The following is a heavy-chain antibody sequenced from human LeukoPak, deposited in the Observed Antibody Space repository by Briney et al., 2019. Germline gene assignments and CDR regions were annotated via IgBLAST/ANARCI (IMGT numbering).Heavy chain of an antibody. J-gene: IGHJ4*02. V-gene: IGHV4-4*09. CDR1: GGSINGYY. CDR3: ARQCDGYNWEVDY. D-gene: IGHD5-24*01. CDR2: IYTSGST. Sequence: SETLSLTCTVSGGSINGYYWSWIRQPPGKGLEWIGFIYTSGSTNYNPSLKSRVAISVDTSKNQFSLKLSSVTAADTAVYYCARQCDGYNWEVDYWGQGTLVTVSS.